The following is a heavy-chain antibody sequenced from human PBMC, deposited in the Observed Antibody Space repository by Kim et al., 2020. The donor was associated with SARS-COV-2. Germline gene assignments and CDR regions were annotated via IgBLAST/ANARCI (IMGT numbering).Heavy chain of an antibody. CDR2: INPYNGDT. V-gene: IGHV1-18*04. Sequence: ASVKVSCKASGYTFTTYGITWVRQAPGQGLEWMGWINPYNGDTKYAQRFQGRVTMTTDTSATIAYMELRSLTSDDTAVYYCARGGYGSGSYNPIYCDYWGQGTLVTASS. D-gene: IGHD3-10*01. J-gene: IGHJ4*01. CDR3: ARGGYGSGSYNPIYCDY. CDR1: GYTFTTYG.